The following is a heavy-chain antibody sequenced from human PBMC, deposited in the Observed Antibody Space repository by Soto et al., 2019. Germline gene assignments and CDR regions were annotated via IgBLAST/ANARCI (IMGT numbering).Heavy chain of an antibody. Sequence: EVQLVESGGGLVKPGGSLRLSCAASGFTFSSYSMNWVRQAPGKGLEWVSSISSSSSYIYYADSVKGRFTISRDNAKNSLYVQMNSLRAEDTAVYYCARGLTGIAAAGSQRVFRYFDYWGQGTLVTVSS. CDR3: ARGLTGIAAAGSQRVFRYFDY. V-gene: IGHV3-21*01. J-gene: IGHJ4*02. CDR1: GFTFSSYS. CDR2: ISSSSSYI. D-gene: IGHD6-13*01.